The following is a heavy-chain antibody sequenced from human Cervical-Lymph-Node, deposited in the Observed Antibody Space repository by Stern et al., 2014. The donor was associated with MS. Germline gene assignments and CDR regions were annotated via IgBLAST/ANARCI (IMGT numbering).Heavy chain of an antibody. V-gene: IGHV3-33*01. CDR2: IWYDASEK. J-gene: IGHJ4*02. CDR1: GFTFSTYG. D-gene: IGHD2-15*01. Sequence: QVQLVQSGGGVVQPGRSLRLSCAASGFTFSTYGMHWVRQAPGKGLEWAAVIWYDASEKYYVDSVKGRFTISRDNSKNTLYLQMNSLRVEDTAVYYCARPHKYCSGGSCYDWGFDYWGQGTLVTVSS. CDR3: ARPHKYCSGGSCYDWGFDY.